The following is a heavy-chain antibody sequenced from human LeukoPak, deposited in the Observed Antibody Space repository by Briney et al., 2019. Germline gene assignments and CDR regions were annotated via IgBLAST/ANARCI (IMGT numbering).Heavy chain of an antibody. CDR1: GFTFSTYT. J-gene: IGHJ4*02. CDR2: VSDSSDL. CDR3: ARDGLHTAHFDY. D-gene: IGHD5-18*01. Sequence: PGGSLRLSCAASGFTFSTYTMNWVRRAPGKGLEWVSTVSDSSDLHYSDSVKGRFTISRDNARNSLYLQMNSLRDEDTAVYYCARDGLHTAHFDYWGQGTLVTVSS. V-gene: IGHV3-48*02.